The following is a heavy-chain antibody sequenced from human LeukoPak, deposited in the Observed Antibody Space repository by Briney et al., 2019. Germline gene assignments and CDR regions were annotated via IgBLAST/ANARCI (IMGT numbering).Heavy chain of an antibody. CDR3: ARGWNALDV. V-gene: IGHV3-23*01. D-gene: IGHD1-1*01. CDR2: ISGGGTT. J-gene: IGHJ6*02. CDR1: GFSFSEFA. Sequence: PGGSLRLSCAASGFSFSEFAMSWVRQAPGKGLEWVSSISGGGTTFFADSVRGRFTISTDKSKNTLFLQMNSLRVEDTAAYYCARGWNALDVWGQGITVTVSS.